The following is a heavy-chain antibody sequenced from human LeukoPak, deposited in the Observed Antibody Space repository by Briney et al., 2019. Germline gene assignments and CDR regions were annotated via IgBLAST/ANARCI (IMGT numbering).Heavy chain of an antibody. J-gene: IGHJ3*02. CDR2: IYYSGST. CDR3: AGQWLRKEDAFDI. Sequence: SETLSLTCTVSGGSISSYYWSWIRQPPGKGLEWIGYIYYSGSTNCIPSLKSRVTISVDTSKNQFSLKLSSVTAADTAVYYCAGQWLRKEDAFDIWGQGIMVTVSS. V-gene: IGHV4-59*01. D-gene: IGHD6-19*01. CDR1: GGSISSYY.